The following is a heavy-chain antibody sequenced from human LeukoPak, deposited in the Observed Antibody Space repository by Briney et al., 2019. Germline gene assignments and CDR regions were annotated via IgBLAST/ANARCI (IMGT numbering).Heavy chain of an antibody. V-gene: IGHV1-3*01. Sequence: GASVKVSCKASGYTFTSYVMHWVRQAPGQRLEWMGWINAGNGNTKYSQKFQGRVTITRDTSASTAYMELSSLRSEDTAVYYCARDPLGWLDAFDIWGQGTMVTVSS. CDR3: ARDPLGWLDAFDI. CDR2: INAGNGNT. J-gene: IGHJ3*02. CDR1: GYTFTSYV. D-gene: IGHD6-19*01.